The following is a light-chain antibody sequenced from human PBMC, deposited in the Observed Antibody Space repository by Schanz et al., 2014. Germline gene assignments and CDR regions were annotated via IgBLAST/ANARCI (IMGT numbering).Light chain of an antibody. J-gene: IGKJ3*01. CDR2: AAS. CDR1: QGISSW. Sequence: DIKMTQSPSSVSASVGAKVTITCRASQGISSWLAWYQQKPGKAPKLLIHAASSLQSGVPSRISGSGSGTEFTLSITGLQPEDLATYYCQQYYSYPLTFGPGTKVDIK. V-gene: IGKV1D-16*01. CDR3: QQYYSYPLT.